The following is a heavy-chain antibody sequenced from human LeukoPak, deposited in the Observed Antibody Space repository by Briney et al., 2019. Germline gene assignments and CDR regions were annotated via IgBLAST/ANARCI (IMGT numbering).Heavy chain of an antibody. CDR2: IRYDGSNK. V-gene: IGHV3-30*02. Sequence: GRSLRLSCAASGFTFSSYGMHWVRQAPGKGLEWVAFIRYDGSNKYYADSVKGRFTISRDNSKNTLYLQMNSLRAEDTAVYYCAKDSSSGPGGYFDYWGQGTLVTVSS. J-gene: IGHJ4*02. CDR3: AKDSSSGPGGYFDY. CDR1: GFTFSSYG. D-gene: IGHD6-19*01.